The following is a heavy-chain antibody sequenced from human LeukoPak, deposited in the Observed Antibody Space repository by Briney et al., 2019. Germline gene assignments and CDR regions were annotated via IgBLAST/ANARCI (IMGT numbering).Heavy chain of an antibody. CDR1: GYIFTSYK. CDR2: MKPNSGNT. D-gene: IGHD1-14*01. V-gene: IGHV1-8*01. CDR3: ARGEPYMDV. Sequence: ASVKVSCKASGYIFTSYKINWVRQATGQVREWMGWMKPNSGNTGYAHKSQGRVTMPRSTSISTAYMEMSSLRSEDTAVYYCARGEPYMDVWGKGTTVTVSS. J-gene: IGHJ6*03.